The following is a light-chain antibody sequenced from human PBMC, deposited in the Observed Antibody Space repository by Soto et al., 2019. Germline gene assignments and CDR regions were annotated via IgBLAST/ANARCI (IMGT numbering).Light chain of an antibody. CDR1: SSNIGSNY. CDR3: ASWDASLSGWV. J-gene: IGLJ3*02. Sequence: QSVLTQPPSASGTPGQRVTISCSGRSSNIGSNYVYWFQHLPGTAPKLLIYRNDQRPSGFPDRVSGSKSGTSASLAISGLRSEDEADYYCASWDASLSGWVFGGGTKLTVL. CDR2: RND. V-gene: IGLV1-47*01.